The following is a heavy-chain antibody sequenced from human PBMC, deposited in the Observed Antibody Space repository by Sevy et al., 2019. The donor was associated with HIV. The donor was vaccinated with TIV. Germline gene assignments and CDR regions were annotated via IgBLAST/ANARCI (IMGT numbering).Heavy chain of an antibody. CDR2: ISHDGSHK. D-gene: IGHD3-3*01. Sequence: GGCLRLSCVASGFTFRTYGIHWVRQAPGKGLEWLAVISHDGSHKYNADSVKGRFIISRENSKNALYLQMSSLRVDDTAVYYCAQDLYLNLLYHDLWSGSSGMDVWGQGTTVTVSS. J-gene: IGHJ6*02. CDR3: AQDLYLNLLYHDLWSGSSGMDV. V-gene: IGHV3-30*18. CDR1: GFTFRTYG.